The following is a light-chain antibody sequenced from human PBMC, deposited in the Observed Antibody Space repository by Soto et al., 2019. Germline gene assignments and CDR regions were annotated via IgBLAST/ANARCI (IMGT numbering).Light chain of an antibody. CDR1: QSISSPY. Sequence: EIVLTQSPGTLSLSPGERATLSCRASQSISSPYLAWYQQKPGQAPRLLIYDASNRATGIPARFSGSGSGTDFTLTISSLEPEDFAVYYRQQRSNWPPTFGQGTKVDI. V-gene: IGKV3-11*01. CDR3: QQRSNWPPT. CDR2: DAS. J-gene: IGKJ1*01.